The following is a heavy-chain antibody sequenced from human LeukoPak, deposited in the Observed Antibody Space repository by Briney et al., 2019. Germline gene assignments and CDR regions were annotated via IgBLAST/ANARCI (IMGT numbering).Heavy chain of an antibody. J-gene: IGHJ4*02. CDR1: GFSLSTSGAG. Sequence: SGPTLVKPTQTLTLTCTFSGFSLSTSGAGVGWIRQPPGKALEWLALIYWDDDKRYSPSLKSRLTITKDTSKNQVVLTMTNMVPVHRAPYYCARRTAAPGSSWYLFDYWGQGTLVTVSS. CDR3: ARRTAAPGSSWYLFDY. D-gene: IGHD6-13*01. V-gene: IGHV2-5*02. CDR2: IYWDDDK.